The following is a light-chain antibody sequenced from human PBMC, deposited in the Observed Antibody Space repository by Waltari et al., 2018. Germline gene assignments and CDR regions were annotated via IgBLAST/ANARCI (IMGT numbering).Light chain of an antibody. CDR2: GNT. V-gene: IGLV1-40*01. Sequence: QSVLTPPPSVSGAPGQSVTISCTGSSSHFGAGFPVHWYQPLPGAAPTLHIYGNTHRPSGGPDRFSGSKSGNSAALAITGLQPEDEGDYYCQAYDSLSGWVFGGGTKLTVL. CDR3: QAYDSLSGWV. CDR1: SSHFGAGFP. J-gene: IGLJ3*02.